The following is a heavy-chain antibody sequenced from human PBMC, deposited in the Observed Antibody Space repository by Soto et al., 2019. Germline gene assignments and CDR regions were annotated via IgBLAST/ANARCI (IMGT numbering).Heavy chain of an antibody. V-gene: IGHV4-39*01. J-gene: IGHJ6*02. CDR1: GGSISSSSYY. CDR2: IYYSGST. D-gene: IGHD3-10*01. Sequence: SETLSLTCTVSGGSISSSSYYWGWIRQPPGKGLEWIGSIYYSGSTYYNPSLKSRVTISVDTSKNQFSLKLSSVTAADTAVYYCARLVTMVRGVRYYGMDVWGQGTTVTVSS. CDR3: ARLVTMVRGVRYYGMDV.